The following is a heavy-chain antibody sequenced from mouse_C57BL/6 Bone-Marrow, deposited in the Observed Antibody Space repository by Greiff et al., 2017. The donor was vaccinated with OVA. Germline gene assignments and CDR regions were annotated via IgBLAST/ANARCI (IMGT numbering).Heavy chain of an antibody. V-gene: IGHV1-63*01. CDR3: ARWDFDY. CDR2: IYPGGGYT. J-gene: IGHJ2*01. CDR1: GYTFTNYW. Sequence: QVQLKESGAELVRPGTSVKMSCKASGYTFTNYWIGWAKQRPGHGLEWIGDIYPGGGYTNYNEKFKGKATLTADKSSSTAYMQFSSLTSEDSAIYYCARWDFDYWGQGTTLTVSS. D-gene: IGHD4-1*01.